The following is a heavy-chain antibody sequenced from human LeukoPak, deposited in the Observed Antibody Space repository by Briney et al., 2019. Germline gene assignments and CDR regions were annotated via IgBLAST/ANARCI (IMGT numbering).Heavy chain of an antibody. D-gene: IGHD3-10*01. CDR2: IIPIFGTA. V-gene: IGHV1-69*13. CDR1: GGTLSSYA. Sequence: GASVKVSCKASGGTLSSYAISWVRQAPGQGLEWMGGIIPIFGTANYAQKFQGRVTITADESTSTAYMELSSLRSEDTAVYYCARGEGVLLWFGELEGWGQGTLVTVSS. J-gene: IGHJ4*02. CDR3: ARGEGVLLWFGELEG.